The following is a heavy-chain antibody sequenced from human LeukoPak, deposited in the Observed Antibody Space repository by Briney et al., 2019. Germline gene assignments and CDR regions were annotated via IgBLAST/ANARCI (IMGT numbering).Heavy chain of an antibody. J-gene: IGHJ4*02. V-gene: IGHV3-33*01. CDR2: IWYDGSNK. CDR1: GFTLSSYG. CDR3: ARDRDYYDSSGYHDPEFDY. D-gene: IGHD3-22*01. Sequence: GRSLRLSCAASGFTLSSYGMHWVRQAPGKGLEWVAVIWYDGSNKYYADSVKGRFTISRDNSKNTLYLQMNSLRAEDTAVYYCARDRDYYDSSGYHDPEFDYWGQGTLVTVSS.